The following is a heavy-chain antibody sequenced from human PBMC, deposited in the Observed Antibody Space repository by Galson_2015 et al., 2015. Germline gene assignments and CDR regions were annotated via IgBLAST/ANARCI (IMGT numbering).Heavy chain of an antibody. CDR1: GYTLSSYG. V-gene: IGHV1-18*01. CDR3: ARDAYSSSWD. Sequence: QSGAEVKKPGESLQISFTAAGYTLSSYGISWVRQAPGQGLEWMGWISAYNGDTMYAQNFQGRLTMTTDTSTNTAHMELRSLTSDDTAVYYCARDAYSSSWDWGQGTLVTVSS. D-gene: IGHD6-13*01. J-gene: IGHJ4*02. CDR2: ISAYNGDT.